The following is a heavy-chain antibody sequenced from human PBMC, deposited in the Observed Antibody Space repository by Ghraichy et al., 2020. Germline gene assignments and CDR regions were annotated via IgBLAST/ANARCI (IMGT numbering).Heavy chain of an antibody. CDR1: GGSISSYY. CDR3: ARAGVYYYGSGSYSSWFDP. V-gene: IGHV4-4*07. J-gene: IGHJ5*02. Sequence: SETLSLTCTVSGGSISSYYWSWIRQPAGKGLEWIGRIYTSGSTNYNPSLKSRVTMSVDTSKNQFSLKLSSVTAADTAVYYCARAGVYYYGSGSYSSWFDPWGQGTLVTVSS. CDR2: IYTSGST. D-gene: IGHD3-10*01.